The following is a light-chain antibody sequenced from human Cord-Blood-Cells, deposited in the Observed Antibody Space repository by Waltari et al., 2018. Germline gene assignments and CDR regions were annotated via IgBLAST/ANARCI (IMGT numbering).Light chain of an antibody. V-gene: IGLV2-14*01. CDR2: YVS. J-gene: IGLJ1*01. CDR1: SSDVGGYNY. Sequence: QSALTQPASVSGSPGQSITISCTGTSSDVGGYNYVSWYQQHPGKAPKLMIYYVSNRPSGVSNRFSGSKSVNTASLTISGLQSEDEADYYCSSYTSSSTRVFGTGTKVTVL. CDR3: SSYTSSSTRV.